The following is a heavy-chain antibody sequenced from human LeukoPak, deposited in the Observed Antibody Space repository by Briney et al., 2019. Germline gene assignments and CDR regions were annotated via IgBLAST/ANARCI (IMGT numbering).Heavy chain of an antibody. V-gene: IGHV3-30*18. Sequence: PGRSQRLSCAASGFTFSSYGMHWVRQAPGKGLEWVAVISYDGSNKYYADSVKGRFTISRDNSKNTLYLQMNSLRAEDTAVYYCAKGGYYYDSGGAAFDYWGQGTLVTVSS. CDR3: AKGGYYYDSGGAAFDY. CDR1: GFTFSSYG. CDR2: ISYDGSNK. J-gene: IGHJ4*02. D-gene: IGHD3-22*01.